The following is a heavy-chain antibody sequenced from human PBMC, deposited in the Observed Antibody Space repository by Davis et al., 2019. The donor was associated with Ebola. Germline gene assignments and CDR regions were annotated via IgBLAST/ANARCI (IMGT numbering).Heavy chain of an antibody. Sequence: MPSETLSLTCAVYSGFDTVHYWSWIRQPPGKGLEWIGEFHPYGTTHYNPSFTSRATISADTSKKQFSLNLNSVTPADTAVYFCGRGLDQYKTGNVWGKGTTVTVSS. J-gene: IGHJ6*04. CDR1: SGFDTVHY. CDR3: GRGLDQYKTGNV. CDR2: FHPYGTT. V-gene: IGHV4-34*01. D-gene: IGHD1-14*01.